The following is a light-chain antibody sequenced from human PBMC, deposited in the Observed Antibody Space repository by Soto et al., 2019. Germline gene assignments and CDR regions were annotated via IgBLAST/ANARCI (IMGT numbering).Light chain of an antibody. V-gene: IGLV2-14*01. CDR3: RSYTSSSTVV. J-gene: IGLJ2*01. Sequence: QSALTQPASVSGSPGQSITISCTGTSSDVGGYNYVSWYQQHPGKAPKLMIYAVSNRPSGVSNRFSGSKSGNTASLTIAGLHAEDEADYYCRSYTSSSTVVFGGGTKLTVL. CDR2: AVS. CDR1: SSDVGGYNY.